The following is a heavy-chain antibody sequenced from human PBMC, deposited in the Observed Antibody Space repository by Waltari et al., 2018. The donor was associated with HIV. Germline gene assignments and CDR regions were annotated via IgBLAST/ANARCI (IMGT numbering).Heavy chain of an antibody. CDR3: AGGLMTTSPT. Sequence: EVQLVESGGGLVQPGGSLRLSCAACGFTFSSYSMNWVRQAPGKGLEWVSYISSSSSTIYYADSVKGRFTISRDNAKNSLYLQMNSLRDEDTAVYYCAGGLMTTSPTWGQGTLVTVSS. CDR2: ISSSSSTI. D-gene: IGHD4-17*01. V-gene: IGHV3-48*02. CDR1: GFTFSSYS. J-gene: IGHJ5*02.